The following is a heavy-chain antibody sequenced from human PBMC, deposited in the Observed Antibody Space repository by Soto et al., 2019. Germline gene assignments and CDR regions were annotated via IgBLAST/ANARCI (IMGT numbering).Heavy chain of an antibody. V-gene: IGHV4-31*03. CDR3: AKNETTRPGFGP. Sequence: QVQLQESGPGLVKASQTLSLTCTVSGGSIRNGNYYWSWIRQLPGKGLEWIGNIYYIGTTSYTPALKSRVIISIDTSENQFSLELTSVLTADTAVYYCAKNETTRPGFGPRGQGTLVTVSS. J-gene: IGHJ4*02. D-gene: IGHD3-10*01. CDR1: GGSIRNGNYY. CDR2: IYYIGTT.